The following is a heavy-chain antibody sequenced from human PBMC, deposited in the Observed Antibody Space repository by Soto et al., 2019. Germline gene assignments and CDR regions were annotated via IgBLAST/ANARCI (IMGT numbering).Heavy chain of an antibody. Sequence: ASVKVSCKASGYTFTSYGISWVRQAPGQGLEWMGWISAYNGNTNYAQKLQGRVTMTTDTSTSTAYMELRSLRSDDTAVYYCARDGGYCSSTSCPQNYYYYYMDVWGKGTTVTVSS. J-gene: IGHJ6*03. V-gene: IGHV1-18*01. CDR1: GYTFTSYG. D-gene: IGHD2-2*01. CDR3: ARDGGYCSSTSCPQNYYYYYMDV. CDR2: ISAYNGNT.